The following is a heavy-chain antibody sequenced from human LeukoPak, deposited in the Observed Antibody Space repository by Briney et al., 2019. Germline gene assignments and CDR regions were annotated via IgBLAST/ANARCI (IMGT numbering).Heavy chain of an antibody. CDR2: INTNTGNP. CDR1: GYTFTSYA. D-gene: IGHD5/OR15-5a*01. V-gene: IGHV7-4-1*02. Sequence: ASVKVSCKASGYTFTSYAMNWVRQAPGQGLEWMGWINTNTGNPTYAQGFTGRSVFSLDTSVSTAYLQISSLKAEDTAVYYCARDLERLVLYDEYIWFDPWGQGTLVTVSS. J-gene: IGHJ5*02. CDR3: ARDLERLVLYDEYIWFDP.